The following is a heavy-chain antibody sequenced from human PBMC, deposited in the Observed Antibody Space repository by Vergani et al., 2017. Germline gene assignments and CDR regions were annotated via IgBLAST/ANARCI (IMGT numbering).Heavy chain of an antibody. V-gene: IGHV3-23*01. CDR1: GFTFSTYA. D-gene: IGHD5-12*01. Sequence: EVQLLESGGSLKQPGGSVRLSCAASGFTFSTYAMHWVRQAPGKGLEWVSALTGGGGSTYYADSIKGRFIISRHNTRDTLYLQMNSLRPEDTATYYCVKDAGGYENFFDSWGQGTLVTVSS. J-gene: IGHJ4*02. CDR2: LTGGGGST. CDR3: VKDAGGYENFFDS.